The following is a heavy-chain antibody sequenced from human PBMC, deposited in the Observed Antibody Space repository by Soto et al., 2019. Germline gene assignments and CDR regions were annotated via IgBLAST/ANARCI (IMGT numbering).Heavy chain of an antibody. J-gene: IGHJ4*02. CDR2: TSNDGRDN. D-gene: IGHD3-10*01. Sequence: QVQLVESGGGMVQPGRSLRLSCAASGFIFSNNGFHWVRQAPGKGLEWVSLTSNDGRDNHYADSVKGRFTISRDNAKNPVFLQMNSLRVEDTAVYFCARWGGSMSSGYYIDYWGQGTLVTVSS. V-gene: IGHV3-33*01. CDR1: GFIFSNNG. CDR3: ARWGGSMSSGYYIDY.